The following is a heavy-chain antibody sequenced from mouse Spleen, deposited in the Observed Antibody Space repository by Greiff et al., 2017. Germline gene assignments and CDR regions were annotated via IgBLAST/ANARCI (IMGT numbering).Heavy chain of an antibody. CDR3: ARYEGYYPLYAMDY. V-gene: IGHV1-18*01. CDR1: GYSFTGYT. CDR2: INPYNGGT. J-gene: IGHJ4*01. Sequence: EVKLMESGPELVKPGASMKISCKASGYSFTGYTMNWVKQSHGKNLEWIGLINPYNGGTSYNQKFKGKATLTVDKSSSTAYMELLSLTSEDSAVYYCARYEGYYPLYAMDYWGQGTSVTVSS. D-gene: IGHD2-3*01.